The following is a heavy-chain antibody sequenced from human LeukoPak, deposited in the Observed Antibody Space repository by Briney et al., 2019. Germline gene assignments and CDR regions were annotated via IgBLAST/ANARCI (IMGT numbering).Heavy chain of an antibody. V-gene: IGHV1-69*04. J-gene: IGHJ3*02. Sequence: SVKVSCKASGGTFSSYAISWVRQAPGQGLEWMGRIIPIFGIANYAQKFQGRVTITADKYTSTAYMELSSLRSEDTAVYYCARDPREDYYDSSGAFDIWGQGTMVTVSS. D-gene: IGHD3-22*01. CDR3: ARDPREDYYDSSGAFDI. CDR2: IIPIFGIA. CDR1: GGTFSSYA.